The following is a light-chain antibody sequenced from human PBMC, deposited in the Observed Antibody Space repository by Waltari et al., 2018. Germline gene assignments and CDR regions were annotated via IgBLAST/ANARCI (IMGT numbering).Light chain of an antibody. J-gene: IGLJ1*01. Sequence: QSALTPPASVSGSPGQSVSISCTGTSNDVGGYGYVSWYQQFPGKATKLMIYEVSYRPSGVSSRFSGSKSGNTASLTISGLQAEDEAVYYCSSHTSTVPHVFGTGTKVTVV. CDR3: SSHTSTVPHV. V-gene: IGLV2-14*01. CDR2: EVS. CDR1: SNDVGGYGY.